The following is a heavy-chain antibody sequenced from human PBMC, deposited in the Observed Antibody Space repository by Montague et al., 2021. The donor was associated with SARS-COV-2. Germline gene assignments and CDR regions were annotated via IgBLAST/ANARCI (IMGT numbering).Heavy chain of an antibody. Sequence: SLRLSCAASGFTFSSYAMHWVRQAPGKGLEWVAVISYVGSNKYYADSVKGRFTISRDNSKNTLYLQMNSLRAEDTAVYYCARTLLDYYGMDVWGQGTTVTVSS. CDR3: ARTLLDYYGMDV. CDR2: ISYVGSNK. J-gene: IGHJ6*02. V-gene: IGHV3-30-3*01. D-gene: IGHD2/OR15-2a*01. CDR1: GFTFSSYA.